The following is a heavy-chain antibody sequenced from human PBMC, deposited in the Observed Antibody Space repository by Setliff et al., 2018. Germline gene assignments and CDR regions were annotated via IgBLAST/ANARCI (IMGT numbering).Heavy chain of an antibody. CDR2: ISAYNGNT. V-gene: IGHV1-18*01. CDR1: GYTFTSYG. CDR3: APLTRRYGSGSYPFDY. D-gene: IGHD3-10*01. Sequence: ASVKVSCKASGYTFTSYGISWVRRAPGQGLEWMGWISAYNGNTNYAQKFQGRVTMTRDTSTSTAYMDMSSLRSEDTAVYYCAPLTRRYGSGSYPFDYWGQGTLVTVSS. J-gene: IGHJ4*02.